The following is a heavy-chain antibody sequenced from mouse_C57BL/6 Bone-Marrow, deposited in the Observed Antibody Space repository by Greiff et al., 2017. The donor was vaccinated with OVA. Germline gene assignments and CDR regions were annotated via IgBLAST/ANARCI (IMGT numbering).Heavy chain of an antibody. V-gene: IGHV1-81*01. CDR3: ARGSNPWYFDY. D-gene: IGHD2-5*01. Sequence: QVQLKQSGAELARPGASVKLSCKASGYTFTSYGISWVKQRTGQGLEWIGEIYPRSGNTYYNEKFKGKATLTAAKSSSTAYMELRSLTSEDSAVYFCARGSNPWYFDYWGQGTTLTVSS. CDR2: IYPRSGNT. J-gene: IGHJ2*01. CDR1: GYTFTSYG.